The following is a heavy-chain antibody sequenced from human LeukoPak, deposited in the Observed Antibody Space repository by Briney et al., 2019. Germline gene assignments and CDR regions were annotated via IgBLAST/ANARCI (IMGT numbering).Heavy chain of an antibody. CDR3: ARDRRVGATCWFDP. Sequence: SETLSLTCTVSGGSISSSSYYWGWIRQPPGKGLEWIGSIYYSGSTYYNPSLKSRVTISVDTSKNQFSLKLSSVTAADTAVYYCARDRRVGATCWFDPWGQGTLVTVSS. D-gene: IGHD1-26*01. J-gene: IGHJ5*02. V-gene: IGHV4-39*07. CDR1: GGSISSSSYY. CDR2: IYYSGST.